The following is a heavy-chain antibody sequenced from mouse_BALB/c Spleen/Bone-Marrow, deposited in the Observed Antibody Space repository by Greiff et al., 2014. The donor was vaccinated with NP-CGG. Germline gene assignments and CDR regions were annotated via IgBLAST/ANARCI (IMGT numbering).Heavy chain of an antibody. V-gene: IGHV2-6-1*01. CDR2: VWSDGST. CDR1: GFSLTSYG. Sequence: QVHVKQSGPGLVAPSQSLSITCTISGFSLTSYGVHWVRQPPGKGLEWLVVVWSDGSTTYNSALKSRLSISKDNSKSQVFLKMNSLRTDDTAMYYCARHGNYAMDYWGQGTSVTVSS. J-gene: IGHJ4*01. CDR3: ARHGNYAMDY. D-gene: IGHD1-1*02.